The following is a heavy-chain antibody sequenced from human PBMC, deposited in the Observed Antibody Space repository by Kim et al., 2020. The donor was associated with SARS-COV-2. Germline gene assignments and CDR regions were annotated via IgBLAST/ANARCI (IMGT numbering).Heavy chain of an antibody. V-gene: IGHV3-33*01. CDR1: GFTFSSYG. CDR3: ARENVLRYFDIYYYYGMDV. D-gene: IGHD3-9*01. CDR2: IWYDGSNK. J-gene: IGHJ6*02. Sequence: GWSLRLSCAASGFTFSSYGMHWVRQAPGKGLEWVAVIWYDGSNKYYADSVKGRFTISRDNSKNTLYLQMNSLRAEDTAVYYCARENVLRYFDIYYYYGMDVWGRGTTVTVSS.